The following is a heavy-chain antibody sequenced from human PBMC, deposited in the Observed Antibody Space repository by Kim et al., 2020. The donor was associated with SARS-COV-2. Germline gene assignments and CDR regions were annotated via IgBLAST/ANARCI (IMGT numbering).Heavy chain of an antibody. Sequence: SVKVSCKASGGTFSSYAISWVRQAPGQGLEWMGRIIPILGIANYAQKFQGRVTITADKSTSTAYMELSSLRSEDTAVYYCATSVAYSGYEGDYWGQGTLVTVSS. V-gene: IGHV1-69*04. CDR3: ATSVAYSGYEGDY. D-gene: IGHD5-12*01. J-gene: IGHJ4*02. CDR1: GGTFSSYA. CDR2: IIPILGIA.